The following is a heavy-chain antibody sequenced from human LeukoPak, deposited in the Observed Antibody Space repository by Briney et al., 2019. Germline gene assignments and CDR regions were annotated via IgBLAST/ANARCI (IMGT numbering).Heavy chain of an antibody. Sequence: KPSETLSLTCTVSGGSISSYYWSWIRQPPGRGLEWIGYIYYSGSTNYNPSLKSRVTISVDTSKNQPSLKLSSVTAADTAVYYCARVRWYYFDYWGQGTLVTVSS. D-gene: IGHD6-13*01. CDR1: GGSISSYY. CDR2: IYYSGST. CDR3: ARVRWYYFDY. V-gene: IGHV4-59*01. J-gene: IGHJ4*02.